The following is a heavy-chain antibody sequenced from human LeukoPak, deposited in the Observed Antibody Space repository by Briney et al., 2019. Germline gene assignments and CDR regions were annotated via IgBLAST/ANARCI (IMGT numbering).Heavy chain of an antibody. Sequence: SETLSLTCTVSGGSISSYSYYWGWIRPPPGKGLEWIGSIYYSGSSYYNPSLKSRVTISVDTSKNQFSLMLTSVTAADTAVYYCARIPSYYYYYMDVWGKGTTVTVSS. J-gene: IGHJ6*03. V-gene: IGHV4-39*01. CDR1: GGSISSYSYY. CDR2: IYYSGSS. D-gene: IGHD2-21*01. CDR3: ARIPSYYYYYMDV.